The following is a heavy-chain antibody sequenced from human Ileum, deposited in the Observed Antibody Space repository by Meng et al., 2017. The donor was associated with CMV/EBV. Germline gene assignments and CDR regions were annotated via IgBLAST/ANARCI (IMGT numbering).Heavy chain of an antibody. Sequence: GGSLRLSCAASGFTFSTYAMNWVRQAPGKGLEWVSSISTDTHYIYYADSVKGRFAMSRDDAKTSLYLQMTSLRAEDTAVYYCLRWVDDWGQGTLVTVSS. V-gene: IGHV3-21*01. J-gene: IGHJ4*02. CDR1: GFTFSTYA. CDR2: ISTDTHYI. CDR3: LRWVDD.